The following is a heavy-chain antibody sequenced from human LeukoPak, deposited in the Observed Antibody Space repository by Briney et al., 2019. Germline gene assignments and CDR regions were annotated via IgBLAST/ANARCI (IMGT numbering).Heavy chain of an antibody. Sequence: GGSLRLSCAASGFTFSSYGMHWVRQAPGKGLEWVSSISSSSSYIYYADSVKGRFTISRDNAKNSLYLQMNSLRAEDTAVYYCARDTYYYDSSGPYWGQGTLVTVSS. D-gene: IGHD3-22*01. V-gene: IGHV3-21*01. J-gene: IGHJ4*02. CDR2: ISSSSSYI. CDR1: GFTFSSYG. CDR3: ARDTYYYDSSGPY.